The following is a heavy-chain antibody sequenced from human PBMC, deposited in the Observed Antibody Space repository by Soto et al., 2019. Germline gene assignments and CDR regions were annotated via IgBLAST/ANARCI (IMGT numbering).Heavy chain of an antibody. CDR1: GFTFSSYA. V-gene: IGHV3-23*01. Sequence: GGSLRLSCAASGFTFSSYAMSWVRQAPGKGLEWVSSLSGSGSNTYYVDSVKGRFTISRDNSKNTLYLQMNSLRAEDTAVYYCARDSNSWYYWFDPWGQGTLGTVSS. J-gene: IGHJ5*02. CDR2: LSGSGSNT. D-gene: IGHD6-13*01. CDR3: ARDSNSWYYWFDP.